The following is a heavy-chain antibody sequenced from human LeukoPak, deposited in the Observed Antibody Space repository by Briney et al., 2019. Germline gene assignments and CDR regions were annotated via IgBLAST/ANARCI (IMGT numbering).Heavy chain of an antibody. CDR2: IKSKTDDGTT. CDR1: GFTFSNAW. D-gene: IGHD6-19*01. V-gene: IGHV3-15*01. Sequence: GGSLRLSCAASGFTFSNAWMSWVRQAPGKGLEWVGRIKSKTDDGTTDYAAPVKGRFTISRDDSKNTLYLQMNSLKTEDTAVYYCTTEVIAVAGTIRDFDYWGQGTLVTVSS. CDR3: TTEVIAVAGTIRDFDY. J-gene: IGHJ4*02.